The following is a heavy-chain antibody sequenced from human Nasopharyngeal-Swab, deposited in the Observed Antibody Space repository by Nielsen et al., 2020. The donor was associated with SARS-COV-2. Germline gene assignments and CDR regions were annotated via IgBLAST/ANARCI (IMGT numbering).Heavy chain of an antibody. Sequence: GESLKISCAASGFTFSSYAMSWVRQAPGKGLEWVSAISGSGGSTYYADSVKGRFTISRDNSKNTLYLQMNSLRAEDTAVYYCAKWGYYDSSGYLDYWGQGTLVTLL. CDR3: AKWGYYDSSGYLDY. CDR1: GFTFSSYA. J-gene: IGHJ4*02. D-gene: IGHD3-22*01. CDR2: ISGSGGST. V-gene: IGHV3-23*01.